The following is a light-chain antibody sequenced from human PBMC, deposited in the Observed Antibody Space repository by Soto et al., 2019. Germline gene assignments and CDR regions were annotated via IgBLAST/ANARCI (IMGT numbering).Light chain of an antibody. CDR1: QSVRNNY. Sequence: EIVLTQSPATLSLSPGERATLSCRASQSVRNNYLAWYQQKPGQAPRLLIYAASSRATGIPVRFSGSESGTDFILTVSRLEPEDFAVYYCQYYDKSPLYTFGQGNKLEIK. V-gene: IGKV3-20*01. CDR3: QYYDKSPLYT. CDR2: AAS. J-gene: IGKJ2*01.